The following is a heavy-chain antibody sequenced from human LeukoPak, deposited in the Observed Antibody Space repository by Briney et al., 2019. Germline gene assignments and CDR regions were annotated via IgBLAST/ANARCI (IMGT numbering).Heavy chain of an antibody. CDR2: ISYDGSNK. CDR1: GFTFSSYG. D-gene: IGHD3-9*01. J-gene: IGHJ4*02. V-gene: IGHV3-30*03. CDR3: ARDAILTGYPKVPYFDY. Sequence: PGGSLRLSCAASGFTFSSYGMHWVRQAPGKGLEWVAVISYDGSNKYYAASVKGRFSISRDNSKNTLYLQMSSLRAEDTAVYFCARDAILTGYPKVPYFDYWGQGTLVTVSS.